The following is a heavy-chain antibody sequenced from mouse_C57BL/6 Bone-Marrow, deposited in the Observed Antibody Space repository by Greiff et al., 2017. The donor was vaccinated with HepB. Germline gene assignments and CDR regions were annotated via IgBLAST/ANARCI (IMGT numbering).Heavy chain of an antibody. CDR3: TGDYDYDGRFAY. CDR2: IRNKANNHAT. CDR1: GFTFSDAW. J-gene: IGHJ3*01. Sequence: EVKLVESGGGLVQPGGSMKLSCAASGFTFSDAWMDWVRQSPEKGLEWVAEIRNKANNHATYYAESVKGRFTISRDDSKSSVYLQMNSLRAEDTGIYYCTGDYDYDGRFAYWGQGTLVTVSA. V-gene: IGHV6-6*01. D-gene: IGHD2-4*01.